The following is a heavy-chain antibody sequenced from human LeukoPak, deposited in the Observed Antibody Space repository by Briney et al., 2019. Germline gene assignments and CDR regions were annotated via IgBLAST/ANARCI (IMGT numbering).Heavy chain of an antibody. CDR2: INPDGGNT. V-gene: IGHV1-46*01. CDR3: ARALVNPTLDS. D-gene: IGHD3-10*01. CDR1: GYTFITYY. J-gene: IGHJ5*01. Sequence: GASVKVSCTASGYTFITYYMHWVRQAPGQGLEWVGQINPDGGNTRYAQRFHGRVILSTDMSTSTVYMEVSSLRSDDTAVYYRARALVNPTLDSWGQGTLVTVSS.